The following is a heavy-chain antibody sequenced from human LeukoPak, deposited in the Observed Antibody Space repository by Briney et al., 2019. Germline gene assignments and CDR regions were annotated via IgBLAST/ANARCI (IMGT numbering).Heavy chain of an antibody. CDR3: AKDSPVAGNDY. CDR2: ISGGGEST. J-gene: IGHJ4*02. Sequence: PGGSLRLSCVASEFTFSSHAMNWVRQAPGKGLEWVSSISGGGESTYYADSVKGRFTISRDNSKNTLYLQMNSLRAEDTAVYYCAKDSPVAGNDYWGQGTLVTVSS. V-gene: IGHV3-23*01. CDR1: EFTFSSHA. D-gene: IGHD6-19*01.